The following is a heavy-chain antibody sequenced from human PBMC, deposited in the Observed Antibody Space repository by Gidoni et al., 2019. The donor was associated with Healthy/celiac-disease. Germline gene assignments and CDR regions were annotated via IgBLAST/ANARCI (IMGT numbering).Heavy chain of an antibody. CDR3: AKDPPSFWSGYYKVL. J-gene: IGHJ4*02. CDR1: GFTFRSYA. CDR2: ISGSGGST. V-gene: IGHV3-23*01. D-gene: IGHD3-3*01. Sequence: EVQLLESGGGLVQPGGSLRLSCVASGFTFRSYAMSWVRQAPGRGLEWVSGISGSGGSTNYADSVEGRFTISRDNSKNTLYLQMNSLRAEDTAVYYCAKDPPSFWSGYYKVLWGQGTLVTVSS.